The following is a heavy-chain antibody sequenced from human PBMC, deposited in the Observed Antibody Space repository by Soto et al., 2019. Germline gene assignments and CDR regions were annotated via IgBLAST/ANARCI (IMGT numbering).Heavy chain of an antibody. J-gene: IGHJ6*02. V-gene: IGHV1-2*04. Sequence: ASVKVSCKASGYTFTGYYMHWVRQAPGQRLEWMGWINPNSGGTNYAQKFQGWVTMTRDTSISTAYMELSRLRSDDTAVYYCARDRFLDKAMDVWGQGTTVTVSS. CDR1: GYTFTGYY. D-gene: IGHD3-3*01. CDR2: INPNSGGT. CDR3: ARDRFLDKAMDV.